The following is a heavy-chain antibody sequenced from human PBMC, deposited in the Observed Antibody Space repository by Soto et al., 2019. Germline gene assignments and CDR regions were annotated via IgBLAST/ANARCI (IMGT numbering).Heavy chain of an antibody. Sequence: GEALKISCKGCGDSFTSYWIGWVRQMPGKGLEWMGIIYPGDSDTRYSPSFQGQVTISADKSISTAYLQWSSLKASDTAMYYCARQALYYYDSSGPPGYWGQETLVTVSS. CDR1: GDSFTSYW. D-gene: IGHD3-22*01. J-gene: IGHJ4*02. CDR2: IYPGDSDT. V-gene: IGHV5-51*01. CDR3: ARQALYYYDSSGPPGY.